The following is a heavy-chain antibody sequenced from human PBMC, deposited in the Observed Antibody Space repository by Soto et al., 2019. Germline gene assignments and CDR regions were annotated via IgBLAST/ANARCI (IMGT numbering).Heavy chain of an antibody. V-gene: IGHV3-21*01. CDR3: ARVREGVEMATITGADY. J-gene: IGHJ4*02. Sequence: GGSLRLSCAASGFTFSSYSMNWVRQAPGKGLEWVSSISSSSSYIYYADSVKGRFTISRDNAKNSLYLQMNSLRAEDTAVYYCARVREGVEMATITGADYWGQGXLVTVYS. CDR1: GFTFSSYS. CDR2: ISSSSSYI. D-gene: IGHD5-12*01.